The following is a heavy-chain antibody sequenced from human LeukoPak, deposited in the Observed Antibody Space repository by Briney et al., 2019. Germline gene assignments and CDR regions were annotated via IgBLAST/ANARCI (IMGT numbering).Heavy chain of an antibody. CDR1: GGSISSGRYY. Sequence: SETLSLTCTDSGGSISSGRYYWSWIRQPAGKGLEWIGRIYTSGSTNYNPSLKSRVTISVDTSKNQFSLKLSSVTAADTAVYYCARGPGGSSSSDFYYWGQGTLVTVSS. CDR3: ARGPGGSSSSDFYY. D-gene: IGHD6-6*01. V-gene: IGHV4-61*02. CDR2: IYTSGST. J-gene: IGHJ4*02.